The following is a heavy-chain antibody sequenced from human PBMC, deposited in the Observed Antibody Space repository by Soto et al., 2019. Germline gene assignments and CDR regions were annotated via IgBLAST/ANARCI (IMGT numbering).Heavy chain of an antibody. CDR2: VSFSGTT. J-gene: IGHJ6*02. D-gene: IGHD7-27*01. V-gene: IGHV4-39*07. Sequence: SETLSLTCSVSGGSINNNYYYWGWVRQPPGKGLEWIGSVSFSGTTFYSPSLKGRVTTSIDTSKNQFSLKLSSVTAADTAVYYCASTGVSYYYGMDVWGQGTTVTVSS. CDR1: GGSINNNYYY. CDR3: ASTGVSYYYGMDV.